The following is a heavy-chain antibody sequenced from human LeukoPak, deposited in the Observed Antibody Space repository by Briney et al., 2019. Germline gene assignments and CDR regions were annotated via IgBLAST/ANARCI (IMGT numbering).Heavy chain of an antibody. V-gene: IGHV1-2*02. D-gene: IGHD3-22*01. CDR2: INPHSGGT. Sequence: ASVKVSCKASGYTFTASYIHWVRQAPGQGLEWMGWINPHSGGTYYAQKFQGRVTMSRDTSISTAYMELSSLRSDDTAVYFCARRYDTSGSLIYWGQGTLVTVSS. CDR3: ARRYDTSGSLIY. J-gene: IGHJ4*02. CDR1: GYTFTASY.